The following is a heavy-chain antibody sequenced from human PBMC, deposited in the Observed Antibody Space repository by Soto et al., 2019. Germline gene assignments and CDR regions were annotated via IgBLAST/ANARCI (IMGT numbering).Heavy chain of an antibody. J-gene: IGHJ6*02. V-gene: IGHV4-4*02. D-gene: IGHD3-10*01. CDR3: ARDLRYYGSGSRVASHYYYYGMDV. Sequence: SETLAVTSTVCEGSISSSNWRSVVRQPAGKELEWMVEIYHSGSTNYNPSLKSRVTVSVDKSKNQFSLKLSSVTAADTAVYYCARDLRYYGSGSRVASHYYYYGMDVWGQGTTVTVTS. CDR1: EGSISSSNW. CDR2: IYHSGST.